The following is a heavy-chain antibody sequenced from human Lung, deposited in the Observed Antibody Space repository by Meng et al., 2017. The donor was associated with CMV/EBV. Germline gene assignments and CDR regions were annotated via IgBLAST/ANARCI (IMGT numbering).Heavy chain of an antibody. CDR3: ARDMDYTSAAYDD. Sequence: SCVVSGFNLRDYEVNWVRQAPGKGLEWVAYMTTSGNSIHYAASVRGRFTISRDNAQNSFFLHMDSLRVEDTAVYYCARDMDYTSAAYDDWGQGTLVTVSS. J-gene: IGHJ4*02. D-gene: IGHD3-16*01. CDR1: GFNLRDYE. CDR2: MTTSGNSI. V-gene: IGHV3-48*03.